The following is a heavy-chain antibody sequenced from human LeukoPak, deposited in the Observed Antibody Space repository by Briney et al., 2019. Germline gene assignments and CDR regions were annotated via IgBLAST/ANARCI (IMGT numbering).Heavy chain of an antibody. CDR2: IFSGGTT. V-gene: IGHV3-66*01. CDR3: GYFDPPTGY. Sequence: GGSLRLSCAASGFTVSSNYMSWVRQAPGMGLEWVSVIFSGGTTYYADSVKGRFTISRGNSKNTLYLQVNSLRAEDTAVYYCGYFDPPTGYWGQGTLVTVSS. D-gene: IGHD3-9*01. CDR1: GFTVSSNY. J-gene: IGHJ1*01.